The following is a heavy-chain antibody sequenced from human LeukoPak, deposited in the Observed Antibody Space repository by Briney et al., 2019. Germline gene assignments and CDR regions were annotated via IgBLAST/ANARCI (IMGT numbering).Heavy chain of an antibody. J-gene: IGHJ6*03. D-gene: IGHD6-19*01. CDR3: AKCLVGGWTYYYMDV. CDR2: ISGSGGST. CDR1: GFTFSSYG. V-gene: IGHV3-23*01. Sequence: PGGSLRLSCAASGFTFSSYGMSWVRQAPGKGLEWVSAISGSGGSTYYADSVKGRFTISRDNSKNTLYLQMNSLRAEDTAVYYCAKCLVGGWTYYYMDVWGKGTTVTISS.